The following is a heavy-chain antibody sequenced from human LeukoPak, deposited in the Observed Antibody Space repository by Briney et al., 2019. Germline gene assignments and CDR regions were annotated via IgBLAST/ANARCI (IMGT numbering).Heavy chain of an antibody. Sequence: GGSLRLSCAASGFTFSAYGMTWVRQAPGKGLEWVSIISGNGGDTFYADPVKGRFTISRDNSKSTLYLQMNGLRVEDTAVYYCAKGQIARSDRFDYWGQGTLVTVSS. V-gene: IGHV3-23*01. D-gene: IGHD2-21*01. CDR1: GFTFSAYG. CDR2: ISGNGGDT. J-gene: IGHJ4*02. CDR3: AKGQIARSDRFDY.